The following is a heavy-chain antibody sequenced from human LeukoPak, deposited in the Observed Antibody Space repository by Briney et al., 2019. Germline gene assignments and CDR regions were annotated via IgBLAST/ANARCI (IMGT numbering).Heavy chain of an antibody. CDR2: ISYDGSNK. V-gene: IGHV3-30*04. Sequence: PGGSLRLSCAAPGVTFSSYAMHWVRQAPGKGLEWVAVISYDGSNKYYADSVKGRFTISRDNSKNTLYLQMNSLRAEDTAVYYCARPAAAGTAWFDPWGQGTLVTVSS. D-gene: IGHD6-13*01. J-gene: IGHJ5*02. CDR3: ARPAAAGTAWFDP. CDR1: GVTFSSYA.